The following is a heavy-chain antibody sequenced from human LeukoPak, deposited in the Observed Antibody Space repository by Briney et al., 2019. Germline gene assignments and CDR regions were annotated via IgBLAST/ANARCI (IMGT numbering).Heavy chain of an antibody. V-gene: IGHV3-30*04. CDR2: ISFDGKSK. D-gene: IGHD4-11*01. CDR3: ARDVGKDTITTEIAY. CDR1: GFTFSSYS. J-gene: IGHJ4*02. Sequence: AGGSLRLSCAASGFTFSSYSMSWVRQAPGKGLEWVAVISFDGKSKNHADSVKGRFTISRDKSTLFLDMNNLRVEDTALYYCARDVGKDTITTEIAYWGQGTLVTVPS.